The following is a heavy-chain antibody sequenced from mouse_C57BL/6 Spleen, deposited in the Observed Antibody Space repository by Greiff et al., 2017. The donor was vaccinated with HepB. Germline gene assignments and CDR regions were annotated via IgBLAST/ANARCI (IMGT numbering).Heavy chain of an antibody. Sequence: EVQRVESGGDLVKPGGSLKLSCAASGFTFSSYGMSWVRQTPDKRLEWVATISSGGSYTYYPDSVKGRFTISRDNAKNTLYLQMSSLKSEDTAMYYCARRLRDTYAMDYWGQGTSVTVSS. V-gene: IGHV5-6*01. CDR2: ISSGGSYT. CDR3: ARRLRDTYAMDY. CDR1: GFTFSSYG. J-gene: IGHJ4*01.